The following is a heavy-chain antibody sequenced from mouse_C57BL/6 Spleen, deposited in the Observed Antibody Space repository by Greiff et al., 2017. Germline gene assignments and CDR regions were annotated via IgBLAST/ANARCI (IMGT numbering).Heavy chain of an antibody. Sequence: QVQLQQPGAELVKPGASVKLSCKASGYTFTSYWMHWVKQRPGRGLEWIGSIDPNSGGTTYNEKFKSKATLTVDKPSSTAYIQLSSLTSEDSAVXYCASDYGWFADWGTGTLVTVSA. CDR2: IDPNSGGT. D-gene: IGHD2-4*01. CDR1: GYTFTSYW. J-gene: IGHJ3*01. CDR3: ASDYGWFAD. V-gene: IGHV1-72*01.